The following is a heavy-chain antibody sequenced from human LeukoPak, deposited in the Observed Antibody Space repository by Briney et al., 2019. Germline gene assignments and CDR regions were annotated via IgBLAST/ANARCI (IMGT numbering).Heavy chain of an antibody. CDR2: ISYDGSNK. J-gene: IGHJ6*03. D-gene: IGHD1-26*01. V-gene: IGHV3-30*19. Sequence: PGTSLRLSCTASGFNFGIYGMHWVRQAPGKGLEWVAVISYDGSNKYYADSVKGRFTISRDNSKNTLYLQMNSLRAEDTAVYYCARNSGSYSPFLNYYYYMDVWGKGTTVTVSS. CDR3: ARNSGSYSPFLNYYYYMDV. CDR1: GFNFGIYG.